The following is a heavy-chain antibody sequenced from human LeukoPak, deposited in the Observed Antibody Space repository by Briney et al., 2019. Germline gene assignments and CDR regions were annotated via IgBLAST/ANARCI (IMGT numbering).Heavy chain of an antibody. CDR2: TNPNSGGT. CDR3: ARVYYDILTGYSGPLDV. CDR1: GYTFTGYY. D-gene: IGHD3-9*01. J-gene: IGHJ6*04. Sequence: ASVKVSCKASGYTFTGYYMHWVRQAPGQGLEWMGWTNPNSGGTNYAQKFQGRVTMTRDTSISTAYMELSRLRSDDTAVYYCARVYYDILTGYSGPLDVWGKGTTVTVSS. V-gene: IGHV1-2*02.